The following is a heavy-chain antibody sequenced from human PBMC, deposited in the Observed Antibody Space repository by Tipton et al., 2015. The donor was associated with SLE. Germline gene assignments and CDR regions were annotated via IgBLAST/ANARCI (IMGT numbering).Heavy chain of an antibody. J-gene: IGHJ6*02. CDR3: AKSVRDYYYYGMDV. CDR1: GFTFSSYS. Sequence: SLRLSCAASGFTFSSYSMNWVRQAPGKGLEWVSSISSSSSYIYYADSVKGRFTISRDNSKNTLYLQMNSLRAEDTAVYYCAKSVRDYYYYGMDVWGQGTTVTVSS. V-gene: IGHV3-21*04. CDR2: ISSSSSYI. D-gene: IGHD4-11*01.